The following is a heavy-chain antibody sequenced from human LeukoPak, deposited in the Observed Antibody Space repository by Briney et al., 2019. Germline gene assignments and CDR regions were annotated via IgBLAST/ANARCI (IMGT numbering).Heavy chain of an antibody. V-gene: IGHV1-69*06. CDR2: IIPIFGTA. CDR1: GYTFTSYY. CDR3: ARVSYYYDSSGYYYYFDY. Sequence: GASVKVSCKTSGYTFTSYYIHWVRQAPGQGLEWMGGIIPIFGTANYAQKFQGRVTITADKSTGTAYMELSSLRSEDTAVYYCARVSYYYDSSGYYYYFDYWGQGTLVTVSS. D-gene: IGHD3-22*01. J-gene: IGHJ4*02.